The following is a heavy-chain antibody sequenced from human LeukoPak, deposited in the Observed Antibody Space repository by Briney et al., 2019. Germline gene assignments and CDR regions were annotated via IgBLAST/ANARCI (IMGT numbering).Heavy chain of an antibody. V-gene: IGHV1-69*13. CDR2: IIPIFGTA. D-gene: IGHD5-18*01. Sequence: SVKVSCKASGGTFSSYAISWVRQAPGQGLEWMGGIIPIFGTANYAQKFQGRVTITADESTSTAYMELSSLRSEDTAVYYCARETGDTAMVNYYYGMDVWGQGTTVTVSS. CDR3: ARETGDTAMVNYYYGMDV. J-gene: IGHJ6*02. CDR1: GGTFSSYA.